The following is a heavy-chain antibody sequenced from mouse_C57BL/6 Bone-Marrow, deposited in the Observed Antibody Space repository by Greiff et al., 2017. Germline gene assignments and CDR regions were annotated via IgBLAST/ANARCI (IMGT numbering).Heavy chain of an antibody. CDR1: GFNINDDY. Sequence: VQLQQSGAELVRPGASVKLSCTASGFNINDDYIHWVKQRPEQGLEWIGWIDPEIGDTEYASKFQGKAPITSDTSSNTAYLQLRSLTSEDTAVYYCSSVDGNYVDFWGQGTPLTVAS. CDR2: IDPEIGDT. J-gene: IGHJ2*01. D-gene: IGHD2-3*01. V-gene: IGHV14-4*01. CDR3: SSVDGNYVDF.